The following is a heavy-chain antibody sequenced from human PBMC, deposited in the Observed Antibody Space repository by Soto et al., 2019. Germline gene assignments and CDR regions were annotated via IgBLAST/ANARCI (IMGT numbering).Heavy chain of an antibody. CDR3: AREPYYYDSTNP. D-gene: IGHD3-22*01. J-gene: IGHJ5*02. CDR1: GYTFTSYD. V-gene: IGHV1-8*01. CDR2: MNPNSGNT. Sequence: ASVKVSCKASGYTFTSYDINWVRQATGQGLEWMGWMNPNSGNTGYAQKFQGRVTMTRNTSISTAYMELSSLRSEDTAVYYCAREPYYYDSTNPWGQGTLVTVSS.